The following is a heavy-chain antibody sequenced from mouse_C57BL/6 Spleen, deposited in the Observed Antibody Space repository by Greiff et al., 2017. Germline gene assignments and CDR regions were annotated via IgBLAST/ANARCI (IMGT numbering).Heavy chain of an antibody. CDR3: ARGSYDYYAMDY. J-gene: IGHJ4*01. CDR1: GYTFTSYW. V-gene: IGHV1-53*01. CDR2: INPSNGGT. Sequence: VQLQQPGTELVKPGASVKLSCKASGYTFTSYWMHWVKQRPGQGLEWIGNINPSNGGTNYNEKFKGKATLTVDKSSSTAYMQLSSLTSEDSAVYYCARGSYDYYAMDYWGQGTSVTVSS.